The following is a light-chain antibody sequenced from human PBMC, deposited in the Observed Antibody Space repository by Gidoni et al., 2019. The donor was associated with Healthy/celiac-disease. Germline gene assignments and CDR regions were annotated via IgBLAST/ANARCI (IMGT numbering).Light chain of an antibody. CDR1: QSASSY. J-gene: IGKJ5*01. CDR2: DAS. Sequence: EIVLTQSPATLSLSPGERATLSCRASQSASSYLAWYQQKPGQAPRLLSYDASNRATGIPARFSGSGSGTDFTLTISSLEPEDFAVYYCQQRSNWITFGQGTRLEIK. V-gene: IGKV3-11*01. CDR3: QQRSNWIT.